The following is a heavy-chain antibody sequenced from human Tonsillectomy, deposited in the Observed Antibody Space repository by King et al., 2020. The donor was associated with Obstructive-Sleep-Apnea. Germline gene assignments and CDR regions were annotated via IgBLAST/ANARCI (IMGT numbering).Heavy chain of an antibody. J-gene: IGHJ6*02. D-gene: IGHD3-3*01. CDR1: GYTFTSCA. Sequence: QLVQSGAEVKKPGASVKVSCKASGYTFTSCAISWVRQGPGQGLEWMGWISAYNGNTNYAQKLQGRVSMTTDTSTSTAYMELRSLRPDDTAVYYCARAPYDFWSGSYYYYYGMDVWGQGTTVTVSS. CDR3: ARAPYDFWSGSYYYYYGMDV. V-gene: IGHV1-18*04. CDR2: ISAYNGNT.